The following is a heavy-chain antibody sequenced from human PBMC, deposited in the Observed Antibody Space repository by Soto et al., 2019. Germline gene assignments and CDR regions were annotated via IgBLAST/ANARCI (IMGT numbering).Heavy chain of an antibody. CDR2: IYWNDDK. Sequence: SGPTQVNHTQTLTLTCIFSGFSLRTSGVGVGWNRKPPGKALEWLGFIYWNDDKRYSPSLKSRLTITKDTSKNQVVLTMTNMDPVDTATYYCAKSGSSGWYGWFDPWGQGTLVTVSS. D-gene: IGHD6-19*01. CDR1: GFSLRTSGVG. V-gene: IGHV2-5*01. J-gene: IGHJ5*02. CDR3: AKSGSSGWYGWFDP.